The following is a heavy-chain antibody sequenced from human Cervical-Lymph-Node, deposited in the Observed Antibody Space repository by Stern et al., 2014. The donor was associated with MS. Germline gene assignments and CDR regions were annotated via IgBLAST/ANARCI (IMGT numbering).Heavy chain of an antibody. CDR2: ISFDGSDK. V-gene: IGHV3-30*18. CDR1: GFAFSSYA. D-gene: IGHD3-10*01. CDR3: AKGMGSGTYVTADY. J-gene: IGHJ4*02. Sequence: MQLVESGGGVVQPGRSLRLSCAASGFAFSSYAMHWVRQAPGKGLEWVAIISFDGSDKYYADSVKGRFTISRDNSKNTLYVQLNSLRAEDTAVYYCAKGMGSGTYVTADYWGQGTLVTVSS.